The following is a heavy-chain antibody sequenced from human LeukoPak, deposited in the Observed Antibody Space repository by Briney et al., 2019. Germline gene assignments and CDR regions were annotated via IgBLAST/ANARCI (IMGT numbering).Heavy chain of an antibody. Sequence: GGSLRLSCAASGFTFSSYAMSCVRQAPGKGLEWVSAISASGGSTYYADSVKGRFTISRDKSKNTLYLQMASLRAEDTAVYYCAKEGSSGWYSFFDYWGPGTLVTVSS. CDR1: GFTFSSYA. D-gene: IGHD6-19*01. CDR2: ISASGGST. V-gene: IGHV3-23*01. CDR3: AKEGSSGWYSFFDY. J-gene: IGHJ4*02.